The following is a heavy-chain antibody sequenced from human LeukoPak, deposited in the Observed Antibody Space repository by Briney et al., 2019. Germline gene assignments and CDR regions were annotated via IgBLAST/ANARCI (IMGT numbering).Heavy chain of an antibody. Sequence: PGGSLRLSCAASGFTFSSYGMTWVRQAPGKGLEWVSYISSSSSTIYYADSVKGRFTISRDNPKNTLYLQMNSLRVEDTAVYYCAKEHGGSSWYEDAFDIWGQGTMVTVSS. CDR1: GFTFSSYG. CDR3: AKEHGGSSWYEDAFDI. D-gene: IGHD6-13*01. CDR2: ISSSSSTI. V-gene: IGHV3-48*01. J-gene: IGHJ3*02.